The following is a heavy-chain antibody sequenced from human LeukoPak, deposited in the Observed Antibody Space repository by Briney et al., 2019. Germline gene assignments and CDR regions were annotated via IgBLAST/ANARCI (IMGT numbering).Heavy chain of an antibody. CDR1: GYTFTSYG. V-gene: IGHV1-18*01. J-gene: IGHJ6*02. D-gene: IGHD1-26*01. CDR3: ARDRGISYGMDV. CDR2: INTYNGDT. Sequence: ASVKVSCKASGYTFTSYGISWVRQAPGQGLEWMGWINTYNGDTNYGQKFQGRVTMTTDTSTSTAYMELRSLRYEDTAVYYCARDRGISYGMDVWGQGTTVTVSS.